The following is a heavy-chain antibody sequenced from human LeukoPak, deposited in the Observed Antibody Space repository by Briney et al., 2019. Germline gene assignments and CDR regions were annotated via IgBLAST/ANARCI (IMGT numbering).Heavy chain of an antibody. CDR1: GFTFSSYS. V-gene: IGHV3-21*01. D-gene: IGHD4-17*01. J-gene: IGHJ6*04. CDR2: ISSSSSYI. CDR3: ARGDYGDKYYYYGMDV. Sequence: GGSLTLSCAASGFTFSSYSMNWVRQSPGKGLEWVSSISSSSSYIYYADSVKGRFTISRDNAKNSLYLQMNSLRAEDTAVYYCARGDYGDKYYYYGMDVWGEGTRVTVSP.